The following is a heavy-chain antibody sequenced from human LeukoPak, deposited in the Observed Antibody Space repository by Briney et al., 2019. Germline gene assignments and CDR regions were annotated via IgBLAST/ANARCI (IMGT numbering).Heavy chain of an antibody. V-gene: IGHV3-74*01. D-gene: IGHD5-18*01. Sequence: GGSLRLSCAASGFTFSSYWMHWVRQAPGKELVWVSRINSDGSSTTYADSVKGRFTISRDNAKNSLYLQMNSLRAEDTAVYYCARPYSYPYYFDYWGQGTLVTVSS. J-gene: IGHJ4*02. CDR1: GFTFSSYW. CDR2: INSDGSST. CDR3: ARPYSYPYYFDY.